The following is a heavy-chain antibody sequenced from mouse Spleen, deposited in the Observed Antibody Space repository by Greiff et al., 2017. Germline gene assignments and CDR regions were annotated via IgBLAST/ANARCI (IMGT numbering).Heavy chain of an antibody. CDR3: ARGDLLNAMDY. CDR2: ISYDGSN. J-gene: IGHJ4*01. D-gene: IGHD2-1*01. CDR1: GYSITSGYY. Sequence: EVQRVESGPGLVKPSQSLSLTCSVTGYSITSGYYWNWIRQFPGNKLEWLGYISYDGSNNYNPSLNNRISITRDTSKNQFFLKLNSVTTEDTATYYCARGDLLNAMDYWGQGTSVTVSP. V-gene: IGHV3-6*01.